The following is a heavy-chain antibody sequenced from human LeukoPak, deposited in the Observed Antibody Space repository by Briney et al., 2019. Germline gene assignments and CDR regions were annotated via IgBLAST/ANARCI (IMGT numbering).Heavy chain of an antibody. CDR1: GFTFSSYS. CDR3: ARDNYYDSSGYPHDAFDI. J-gene: IGHJ3*02. CDR2: ISSSSSYI. V-gene: IGHV3-21*01. D-gene: IGHD3-22*01. Sequence: PGGSLRLSCAASGFTFSSYSMNWVRQAPGKGLEWVSSISSSSSYIYYADSVKGRFTISRDNAKNSLYLQMNSLRAEDTAVYYCARDNYYDSSGYPHDAFDIWGQGTMVTVSS.